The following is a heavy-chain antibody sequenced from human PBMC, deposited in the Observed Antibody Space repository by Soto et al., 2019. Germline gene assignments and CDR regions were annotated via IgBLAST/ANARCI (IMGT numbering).Heavy chain of an antibody. V-gene: IGHV3-23*01. CDR3: ANQYCRGCSCYLRGGDYYYYGMDV. Sequence: GGSLRLSCAASGFTFSSYAMSWVRQAPGKGLEWVSAISGSGGSTYYADSVKGRFTISRDNSKNTLYLQMNSLRAEDTAVYYCANQYCRGCSCYLRGGDYYYYGMDVWGQGTTVTVS. CDR1: GFTFSSYA. CDR2: ISGSGGST. J-gene: IGHJ6*02. D-gene: IGHD2-15*01.